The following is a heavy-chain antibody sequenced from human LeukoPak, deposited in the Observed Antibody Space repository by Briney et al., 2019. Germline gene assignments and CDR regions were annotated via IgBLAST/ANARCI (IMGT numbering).Heavy chain of an antibody. CDR3: ARAQLVVPIIDIYFQH. CDR1: GYTFTGYY. J-gene: IGHJ1*01. Sequence: ASVKVACKASGYTFTGYYMHWVRQAPGQGLEWMGIINPSGGSTSYAQKFQGRVTMTRDMSTSTVYMELSSLRSEDTAVYYCARAQLVVPIIDIYFQHWGQGTLVTVSS. CDR2: INPSGGST. D-gene: IGHD2-2*01. V-gene: IGHV1-46*01.